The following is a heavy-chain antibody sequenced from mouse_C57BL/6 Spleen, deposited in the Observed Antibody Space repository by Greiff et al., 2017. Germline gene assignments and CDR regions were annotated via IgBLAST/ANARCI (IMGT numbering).Heavy chain of an antibody. CDR2: ISSGSSTI. J-gene: IGHJ3*01. V-gene: IGHV5-17*01. CDR1: GFTFSDYG. Sequence: EVQRVESGGGLVKPGGSLKLSCAASGFTFSDYGMHWVRQAPEKGLEWVAYISSGSSTIYYADTVKGRFTISRDNAKNTLFLQMTSLRSEDTAMYYCARPQYITTVVAKGAWFAYWGQGTLVTVSA. CDR3: ARPQYITTVVAKGAWFAY. D-gene: IGHD1-1*01.